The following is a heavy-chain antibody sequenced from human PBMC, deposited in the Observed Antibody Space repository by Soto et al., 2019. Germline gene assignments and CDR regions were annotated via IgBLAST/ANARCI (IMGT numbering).Heavy chain of an antibody. CDR2: INPSGGST. V-gene: IGHV1-46*01. Sequence: QVQLVQSGAEVKKPGASVKVSCKASGYTFTSYYMHWVRQAPGQGLEWMGIINPSGGSTSYAQKFQGRVTMTRDTSTSTVYMELSSLRSEDTAVYYCARGSGLVYDSSGYYAPGVFDYWGQGTLVTVSS. D-gene: IGHD3-22*01. CDR3: ARGSGLVYDSSGYYAPGVFDY. CDR1: GYTFTSYY. J-gene: IGHJ4*02.